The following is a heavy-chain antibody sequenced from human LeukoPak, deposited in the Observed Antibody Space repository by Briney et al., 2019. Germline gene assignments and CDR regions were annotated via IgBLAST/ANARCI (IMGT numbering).Heavy chain of an antibody. Sequence: GGSLRLSCAASGFTFSSYGMHWARQAPGKGLEWVAVIWYDGSKIYYADSVKGRFTISRDNSKNTLYLQMDSLRAEDTAVYHCARGYYISSSVFDYWGRGTLVTVSS. V-gene: IGHV3-33*08. CDR1: GFTFSSYG. CDR3: ARGYYISSSVFDY. J-gene: IGHJ4*02. CDR2: IWYDGSKI. D-gene: IGHD6-6*01.